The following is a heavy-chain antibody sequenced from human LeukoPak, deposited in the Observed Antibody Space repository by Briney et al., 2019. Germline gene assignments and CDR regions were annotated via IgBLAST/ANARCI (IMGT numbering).Heavy chain of an antibody. CDR3: ARPRFGSGSLDS. Sequence: KASETLSLTCGVYGGSFSGSYWTWIRQPPGKGLEWIGEINHSGSTTYNPSLNNRVTISVDTSKNQFSLKLSSVTAADTAVYYCARPRFGSGSLDSWGQGTLVTVSS. CDR2: INHSGST. D-gene: IGHD3-10*01. J-gene: IGHJ4*02. V-gene: IGHV4-34*01. CDR1: GGSFSGSY.